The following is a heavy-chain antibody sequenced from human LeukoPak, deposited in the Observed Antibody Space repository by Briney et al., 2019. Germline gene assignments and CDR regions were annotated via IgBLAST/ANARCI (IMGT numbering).Heavy chain of an antibody. CDR1: GGTFSSYT. CDR2: IIPIFGTT. J-gene: IGHJ6*02. CDR3: AREPVRGFREAYDMDV. V-gene: IGHV1-69*13. D-gene: IGHD3-10*01. Sequence: ASVKVSCKASGGTFSSYTISWVRQAPGQGLEWMGGIIPIFGTTNYAQKFQGRVTITADDSTRTAYMELSSLRSEDTAVYYCAREPVRGFREAYDMDVWGQGTTVTVSS.